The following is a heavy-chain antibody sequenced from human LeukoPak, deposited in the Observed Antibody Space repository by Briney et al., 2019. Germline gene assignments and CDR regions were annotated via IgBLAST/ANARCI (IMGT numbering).Heavy chain of an antibody. J-gene: IGHJ5*02. CDR2: IYHSGNT. V-gene: IGHV4-39*01. Sequence: SETLSLTCTVSGGSISSSIYYWGWIRQPPGKGLEWIGNIYHSGNTYYNPSLNSRVTISVDTSKNQFSLKLSSVTAADTAVYYCARLGSWFDPWGQGTLVTVSS. CDR3: ARLGSWFDP. CDR1: GGSISSSIYY. D-gene: IGHD2-2*03.